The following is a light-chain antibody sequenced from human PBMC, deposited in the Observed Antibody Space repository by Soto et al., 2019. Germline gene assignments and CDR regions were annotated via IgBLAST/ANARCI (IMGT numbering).Light chain of an antibody. Sequence: DIQMTQSPSTLSASEGDRVTISCRASQSVSIWLAWYQQKPGRATKLLIYKSYILESGVTSRFSGSGSGTEFTLTISSLQPDDFATYYCQQFNTSPWTFGQGTKVDIK. J-gene: IGKJ1*01. V-gene: IGKV1-5*03. CDR3: QQFNTSPWT. CDR1: QSVSIW. CDR2: KSY.